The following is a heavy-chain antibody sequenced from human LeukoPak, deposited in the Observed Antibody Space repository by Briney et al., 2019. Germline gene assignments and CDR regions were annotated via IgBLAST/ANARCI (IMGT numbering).Heavy chain of an antibody. V-gene: IGHV3-43*02. CDR3: AKDMPPHYYYGSGSRPPRYYYYGMDV. D-gene: IGHD3-10*01. CDR1: GFTFDGYA. Sequence: GGSLRLSCAASGFTFDGYAMHWVRQAPGKGLEWVSLISGDGGSTYYADSVKGRFTISRDNSKNSLYLQMNSLRTEDTALYYCAKDMPPHYYYGSGSRPPRYYYYGMDVWGQGTTVTVSS. CDR2: ISGDGGST. J-gene: IGHJ6*02.